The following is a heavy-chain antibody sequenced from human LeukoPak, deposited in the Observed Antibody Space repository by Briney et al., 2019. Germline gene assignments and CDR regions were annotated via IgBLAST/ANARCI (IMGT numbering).Heavy chain of an antibody. CDR1: GGSISSYY. Sequence: PSETLSLTCTISGGSISSYYWSWIRQPPGKGLEWIGYIYYSGSTNYNPSLKSRATISVDTSKNQFSLKLSSVTAADTAVYYCARAGQRFFDWPNYWGQGTLVTVAS. CDR3: ARAGQRFFDWPNY. J-gene: IGHJ4*02. V-gene: IGHV4-59*01. D-gene: IGHD3-9*01. CDR2: IYYSGST.